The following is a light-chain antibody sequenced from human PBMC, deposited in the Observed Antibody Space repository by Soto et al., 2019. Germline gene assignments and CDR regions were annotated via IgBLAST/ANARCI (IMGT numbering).Light chain of an antibody. CDR2: DAS. V-gene: IGKV3-11*01. J-gene: IGKJ5*01. CDR1: RSVSSN. Sequence: APGPLAFSPGERAPLSCTARRSVSSNLAWYQQKHGQAPRLLISDASSRATGIPARFSGSGSGTDFTLTISRLEPEDFAVYYCQQRSNWPPTFGRGTRVEIK. CDR3: QQRSNWPPT.